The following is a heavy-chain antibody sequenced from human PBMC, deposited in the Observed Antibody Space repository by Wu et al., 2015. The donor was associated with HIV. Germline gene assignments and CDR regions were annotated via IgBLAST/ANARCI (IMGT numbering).Heavy chain of an antibody. CDR1: GGTFSSYA. Sequence: QVQLVQSGAEVKKPGSSVKVSCKASGGTFSSYAISWVRQAPGQGLEWMGGIIPIFGTANYAQKFQGRVTITADESTSTAYMELSSLRSEDTAVYYCARGYCSGGSCYYYYYMDVWGKGTTVTVS. CDR3: ARGYCSGGSCYYYYYMDV. CDR2: IIPIFGTA. V-gene: IGHV1-69*12. D-gene: IGHD2-15*01. J-gene: IGHJ6*03.